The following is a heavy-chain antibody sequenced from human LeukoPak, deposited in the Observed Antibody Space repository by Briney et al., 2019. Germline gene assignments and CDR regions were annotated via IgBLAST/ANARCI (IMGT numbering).Heavy chain of an antibody. CDR1: GGSISSGDYY. J-gene: IGHJ5*02. Sequence: SQTLSPTCTVSGGSISSGDYYWSWIRQPPGKGLEWVGSIYYTGSINYNPTLKSRVTMSVDTSKNQFSLKLSSVTAADTAVYYCARDGYCSGANCYRDWFDPWGQGTLVTVSS. CDR3: ARDGYCSGANCYRDWFDP. V-gene: IGHV4-61*08. D-gene: IGHD2-15*01. CDR2: IYYTGSI.